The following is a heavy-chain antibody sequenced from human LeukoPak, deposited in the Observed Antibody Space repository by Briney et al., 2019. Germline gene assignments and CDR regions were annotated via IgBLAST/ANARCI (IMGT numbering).Heavy chain of an antibody. CDR3: ARGMPDYDDSGPSDY. V-gene: IGHV4-31*03. CDR1: GGSISSGGYY. J-gene: IGHJ4*02. CDR2: SYYSGST. Sequence: SQTLSLTCTVSGGSISSGGYYWSWIRQHPGEGLEWIGYSYYSGSTYYNPSLKSRVTISIDTSKNQFSLKLSSVTAADTAVYFCARGMPDYDDSGPSDYWGQGTLVTVSS. D-gene: IGHD3-22*01.